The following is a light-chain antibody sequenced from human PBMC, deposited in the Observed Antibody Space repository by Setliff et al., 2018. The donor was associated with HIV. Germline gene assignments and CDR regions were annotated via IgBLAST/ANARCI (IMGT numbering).Light chain of an antibody. CDR2: GNN. V-gene: IGLV1-40*01. Sequence: QSVLTQPTSVSGAPGQRVTISCAASSSNVGAGYDVHWYQQIPGTDPKLLIYGNNNRPSGVPDRFSGPKSGTSASLAITVLQADDEADYFCQSYDMVFGGGTK. J-gene: IGLJ3*02. CDR3: QSYDMV. CDR1: SSNVGAGYD.